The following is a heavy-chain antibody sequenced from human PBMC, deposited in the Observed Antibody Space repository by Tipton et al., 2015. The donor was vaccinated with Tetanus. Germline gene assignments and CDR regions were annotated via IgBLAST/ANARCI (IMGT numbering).Heavy chain of an antibody. V-gene: IGHV4-34*01. Sequence: TLSLTCAVYGGSFSDYYWNWIRQPPGKGLEWIGEINHSGSTNYNPSLKSRVTMSIDTSKNPFSLRLSSVTAADTAVYYRARWEVGATKEHYWGQGALVTVSS. CDR2: INHSGST. D-gene: IGHD1-26*01. CDR1: GGSFSDYY. CDR3: ARWEVGATKEHY. J-gene: IGHJ4*02.